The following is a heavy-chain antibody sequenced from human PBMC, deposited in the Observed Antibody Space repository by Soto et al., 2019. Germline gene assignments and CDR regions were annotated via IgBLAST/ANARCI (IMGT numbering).Heavy chain of an antibody. Sequence: PSETLSLTCTVSGGSMTSSNWWNWVRQSPGKGLEWIGEAHHSGRTNYNPSLKSRVTISVDESKNHFSLKLSSVTAADTAVYYCARSEATGLDYWGQGTLVT. J-gene: IGHJ4*02. CDR1: GGSMTSSNW. CDR2: AHHSGRT. CDR3: ARSEATGLDY. V-gene: IGHV4-4*02. D-gene: IGHD1-26*01.